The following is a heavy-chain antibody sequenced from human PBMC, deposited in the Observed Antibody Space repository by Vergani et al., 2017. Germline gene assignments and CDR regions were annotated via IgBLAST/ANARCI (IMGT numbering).Heavy chain of an antibody. CDR3: STYNVGTPFS. V-gene: IGHV3-15*01. D-gene: IGHD5-24*01. CDR2: VISKKDGGRA. J-gene: IGHJ4*02. CDR1: LLNFNDAW. Sequence: EVQLVESGGGLLKPGDHVRLSCAVSLLNFNDAWMTCVRQAPGKGLSWLGRVISKKDGGRADYSPHVKGTITISRDESKSTIYLDMNSLRIEDTATYYCSTYNVGTPFSWGPGHRATVSS.